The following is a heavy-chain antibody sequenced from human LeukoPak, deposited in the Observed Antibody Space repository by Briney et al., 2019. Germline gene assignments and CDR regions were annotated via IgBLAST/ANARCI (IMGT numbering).Heavy chain of an antibody. V-gene: IGHV3-30*02. CDR2: IRYDGSNK. Sequence: GGSLRLSCAASGFTFSRYGMHWVRQPPGRGLEWGAFIRYDGSNKHYADSVKGRFTISRDNSKHTLFLQMNSVRAEDTALYYCARYGNAFDYWGQGTLVTISS. CDR3: ARYGNAFDY. CDR1: GFTFSRYG. J-gene: IGHJ4*02. D-gene: IGHD2-15*01.